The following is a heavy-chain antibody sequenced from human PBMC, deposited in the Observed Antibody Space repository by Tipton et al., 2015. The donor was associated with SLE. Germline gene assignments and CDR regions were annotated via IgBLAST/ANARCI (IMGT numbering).Heavy chain of an antibody. D-gene: IGHD4-17*01. CDR1: EFTFGSYS. CDR2: IRYDGSNT. CDR3: AKDKTPWGDGDHGPNFDY. V-gene: IGHV3-30*02. Sequence: SLRLSCATSEFTFGSYSMNWVRQAPGKGLEWVAFIRYDGSNTNHAESVKGRFTISRDKSKNTLYLQMNSLRVEDTAVYYCAKDKTPWGDGDHGPNFDYWGQGTVVTVSS. J-gene: IGHJ4*02.